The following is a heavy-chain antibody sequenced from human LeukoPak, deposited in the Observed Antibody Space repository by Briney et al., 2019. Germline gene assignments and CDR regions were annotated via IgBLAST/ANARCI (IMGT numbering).Heavy chain of an antibody. CDR3: ARSRYYGSKNDAFDI. D-gene: IGHD3-10*01. Sequence: GGSLRLSCAASGFTFSSYSMNWVRQAPGKGLEWVSSISSSSYIYYADSVKGRFTISRDNAKNSLYLQMNSLGAEDTAVYYCARSRYYGSKNDAFDIWGQGTMVTVSS. CDR1: GFTFSSYS. V-gene: IGHV3-21*01. CDR2: ISSSSYI. J-gene: IGHJ3*02.